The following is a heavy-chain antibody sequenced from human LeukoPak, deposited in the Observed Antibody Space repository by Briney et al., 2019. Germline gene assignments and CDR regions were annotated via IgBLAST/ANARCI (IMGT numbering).Heavy chain of an antibody. CDR2: INPNSGGT. D-gene: IGHD1-26*01. Sequence: GASVKVSCKASGYSFTGHYMHWVRQAPGQGLEWMGWINPNSGGTNYAQKFQGRVTMTRDTSISTAYMELSRLRSDDTAVYYCARTGELRTHDAFDIWGQGTMVTVSS. CDR1: GYSFTGHY. V-gene: IGHV1-2*02. CDR3: ARTGELRTHDAFDI. J-gene: IGHJ3*02.